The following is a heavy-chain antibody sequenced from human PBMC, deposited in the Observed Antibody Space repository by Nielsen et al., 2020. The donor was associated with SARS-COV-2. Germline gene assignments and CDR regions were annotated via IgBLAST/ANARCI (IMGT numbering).Heavy chain of an antibody. CDR3: ARDHQVVGATSGAFDI. CDR1: GFTVSSNY. CDR2: IYSGGST. J-gene: IGHJ3*02. V-gene: IGHV3-53*01. Sequence: GESLKISCAASGFTVSSNYMSWVRQAPGKGLEWVSVIYSGGSTYYADSVKGRFTISRDNSKNTLYLQMNSLRAEDTAVYYCARDHQVVGATSGAFDIWGQGTMVTVSS. D-gene: IGHD1-26*01.